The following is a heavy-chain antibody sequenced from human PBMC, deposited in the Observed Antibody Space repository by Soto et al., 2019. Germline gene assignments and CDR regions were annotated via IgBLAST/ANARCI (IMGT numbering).Heavy chain of an antibody. CDR3: ARSPATVVTPGAFDI. V-gene: IGHV1-69*13. Sequence: SVKVSCKASGGTVSSYAISWVRQAPGQGLGWLGGFFLFFGTANYAQNFQGRVTITADESTSKSYMELSSLRSEDTALYYCARSPATVVTPGAFDIWGQGTMVTVSS. CDR2: FFLFFGTA. CDR1: GGTVSSYA. D-gene: IGHD4-17*01. J-gene: IGHJ3*02.